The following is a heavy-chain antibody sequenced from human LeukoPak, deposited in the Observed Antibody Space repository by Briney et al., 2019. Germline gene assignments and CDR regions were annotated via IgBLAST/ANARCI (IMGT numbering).Heavy chain of an antibody. V-gene: IGHV3-48*01. J-gene: IGHJ6*03. CDR3: ARELRGYNRLRTYYYYMDV. CDR2: ISSLSGTI. D-gene: IGHD5-24*01. Sequence: QPGGSLRLSCAASGFNFRSYSMNWVRQAPGKGLEWVSYISSLSGTIYYADSVKGRFIISRDNAKSSLFLQMNSLKTEDTAVYYCARELRGYNRLRTYYYYMDVWGKGTTVTVSS. CDR1: GFNFRSYS.